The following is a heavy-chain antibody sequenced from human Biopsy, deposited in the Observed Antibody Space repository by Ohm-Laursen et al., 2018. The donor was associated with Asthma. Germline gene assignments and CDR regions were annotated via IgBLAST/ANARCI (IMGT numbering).Heavy chain of an antibody. CDR2: TNERGVT. J-gene: IGHJ6*02. Sequence: SETLSLTCPVSYGSITSGGYYRTWIRQSPEKGLEWIGETNERGVTNNNPSLKSRVIISIDTYWNRVSLKLTSVTAADTAVYYCARGPELDVWGQGTTVTVSS. V-gene: IGHV4-39*07. CDR1: YGSITSGGYY. CDR3: ARGPELDV.